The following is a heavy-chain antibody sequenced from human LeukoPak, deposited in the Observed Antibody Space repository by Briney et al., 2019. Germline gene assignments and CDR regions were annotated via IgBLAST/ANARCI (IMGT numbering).Heavy chain of an antibody. CDR1: GGSISSSGYY. J-gene: IGHJ4*02. Sequence: PSETLSLTCTVSGGSISSSGYYWGWIRQPPGRGLEWIGNIHYSGSTYYNPSLKSRVTISVDTSKNQFSLKLSSVTAADTAVYFCARGPPTDYYDSSGFYYVFDYWGQGTLVTVSS. CDR2: IHYSGST. CDR3: ARGPPTDYYDSSGFYYVFDY. V-gene: IGHV4-39*07. D-gene: IGHD3-22*01.